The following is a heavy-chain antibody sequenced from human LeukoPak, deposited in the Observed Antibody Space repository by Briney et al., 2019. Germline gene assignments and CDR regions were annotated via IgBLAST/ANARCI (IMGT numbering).Heavy chain of an antibody. CDR2: ISYDGSNK. V-gene: IGHV3-30-3*01. Sequence: GGSLRISCAASGFTFSSYAMHWVRQAPGKGLEWVAVISYDGSNKYYADSVKGRFTISRDNSKNTLYLQMNSLRAEDTAVYYCARAYYWGQGTLVTVSS. CDR3: ARAYY. J-gene: IGHJ4*02. CDR1: GFTFSSYA.